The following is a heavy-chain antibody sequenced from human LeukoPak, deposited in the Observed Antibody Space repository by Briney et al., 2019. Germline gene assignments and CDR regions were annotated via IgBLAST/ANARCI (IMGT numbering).Heavy chain of an antibody. D-gene: IGHD2-8*01. Sequence: AGGSLRLSCAASGFTFSSCWLSWVRQAPGKGLEWVANIKQDGSEKYYVDSVRGRFSISRDNAKNSLYLQMINLRAEDTAVYYCAPQRGYCSSGVCRGWFNPWGQGTLVTVSS. J-gene: IGHJ5*02. V-gene: IGHV3-7*01. CDR2: IKQDGSEK. CDR3: APQRGYCSSGVCRGWFNP. CDR1: GFTFSSCW.